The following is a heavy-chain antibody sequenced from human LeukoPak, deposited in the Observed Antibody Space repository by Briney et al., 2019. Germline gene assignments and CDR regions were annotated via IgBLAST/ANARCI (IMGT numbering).Heavy chain of an antibody. V-gene: IGHV4-34*01. D-gene: IGHD1-26*01. J-gene: IGHJ3*01. Sequence: PSETLSLTCAVYGGSFSGYYWSWIRQPPGKGLEWIGEINHSGSTNYNPSLKSRVTTSVDTSKNQFSLKLSSVTAADTAVYYCARDAPLGATSWGQGTMVTVSS. CDR2: INHSGST. CDR1: GGSFSGYY. CDR3: ARDAPLGATS.